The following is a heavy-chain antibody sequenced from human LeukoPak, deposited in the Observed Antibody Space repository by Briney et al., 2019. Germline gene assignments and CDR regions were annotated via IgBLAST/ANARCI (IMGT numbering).Heavy chain of an antibody. D-gene: IGHD6-13*01. CDR2: ISAYNGNT. V-gene: IGHV1-18*01. CDR1: GYTFTSYG. CDR3: ARYRGPQQLVQRWFDP. Sequence: GASVNVSFKASGYTFTSYGISWVRQAPGQGLEWMGWISAYNGNTNYAQKLQGRVTMTTDTSTSTAYMELRSLRSDDTAVYYCARYRGPQQLVQRWFDPWGQGTLVTVSS. J-gene: IGHJ5*02.